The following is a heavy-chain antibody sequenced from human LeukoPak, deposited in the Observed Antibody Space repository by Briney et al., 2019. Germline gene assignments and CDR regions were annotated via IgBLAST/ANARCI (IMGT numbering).Heavy chain of an antibody. Sequence: ASETRSLTCAVYGGSFSGYYWSWIRQPPGKGREWIGEIKHSGSTNYNPSLKSRVTISVDTSKNQFSMKLSSVTAADTAVYYCARGLIYDSSGYPIDYWGQGTLVTVSS. D-gene: IGHD3-22*01. CDR1: GGSFSGYY. CDR3: ARGLIYDSSGYPIDY. V-gene: IGHV4-34*01. J-gene: IGHJ4*02. CDR2: IKHSGST.